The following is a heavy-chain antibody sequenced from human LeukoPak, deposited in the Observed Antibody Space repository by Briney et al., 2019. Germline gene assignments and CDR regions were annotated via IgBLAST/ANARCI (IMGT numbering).Heavy chain of an antibody. CDR2: IYPGDSDT. CDR3: ARHLSVEMATITFLDY. J-gene: IGHJ4*02. D-gene: IGHD5-24*01. Sequence: GESLQISCKGSGYSFTSYWIGWVRQMPGKGREWMGIIYPGDSDTRYSPSFQGQVTISADKSISTAYLQWSSLKASDTAMYYCARHLSVEMATITFLDYWGQGTLVTVSS. CDR1: GYSFTSYW. V-gene: IGHV5-51*01.